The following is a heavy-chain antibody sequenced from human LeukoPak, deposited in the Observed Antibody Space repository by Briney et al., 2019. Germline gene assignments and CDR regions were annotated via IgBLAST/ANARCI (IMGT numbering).Heavy chain of an antibody. CDR2: INHSGST. Sequence: SETLSLTCAVYGGSFSGYYWSWIRQPPGKGLEWIGEINHSGSTNYNPSLKSRVTISVDTSKNQFSLKLSSVTAADTAVYYCARRKGRGYSGTSRYFDYWGQGTLVTVSS. J-gene: IGHJ4*02. D-gene: IGHD5-12*01. CDR1: GGSFSGYY. V-gene: IGHV4-34*01. CDR3: ARRKGRGYSGTSRYFDY.